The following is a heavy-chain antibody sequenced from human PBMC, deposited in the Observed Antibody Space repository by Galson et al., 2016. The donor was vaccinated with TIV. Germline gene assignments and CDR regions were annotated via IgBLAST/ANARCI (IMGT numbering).Heavy chain of an antibody. CDR2: IKRDGSER. J-gene: IGHJ4*02. CDR3: ARVRDGDYVPYIDS. Sequence: SLRLSCAASGFTFNMYWMAWVRQAPGKGLEWVAQIKRDGSERKYVDSVTGRFTISRDNADNSLFLQMRSLRAEDTALYYCARVRDGDYVPYIDSWGQGTLVTVSS. V-gene: IGHV3-7*01. CDR1: GFTFNMYW. D-gene: IGHD4-17*01.